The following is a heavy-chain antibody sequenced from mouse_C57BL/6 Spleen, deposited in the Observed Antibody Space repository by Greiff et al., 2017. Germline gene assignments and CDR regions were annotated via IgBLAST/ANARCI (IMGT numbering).Heavy chain of an antibody. D-gene: IGHD2-4*01. CDR1: GYTFTSYG. CDR3: AREGITTGDYYAMDY. CDR2: IYPRSGNT. J-gene: IGHJ4*01. V-gene: IGHV1-81*01. Sequence: VQLVESGAELARPGASVKLSCKASGYTFTSYGISWVKQRTGQGLEWIGEIYPRSGNTYYNEKFKGKATLTADKSSSTAYMELRSLTSEDSAVYFCAREGITTGDYYAMDYWGQGTSVTVSS.